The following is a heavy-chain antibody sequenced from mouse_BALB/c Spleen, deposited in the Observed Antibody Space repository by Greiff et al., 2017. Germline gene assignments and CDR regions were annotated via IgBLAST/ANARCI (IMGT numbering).Heavy chain of an antibody. D-gene: IGHD2-4*01. J-gene: IGHJ1*01. CDR2: ISYSGST. Sequence: EVQVVESGPSLVKPSQTLSLTCSVTGDSITSGYWNWIRKFPGNKLEYMGYISYSGSTYYNPSLKSRISITRDTSKNQYYLQLNSVTTEDTATYYCARYLIYYEYDARYFDVWGAGTTVTVSS. CDR1: GDSITSGY. V-gene: IGHV3-8*02. CDR3: ARYLIYYEYDARYFDV.